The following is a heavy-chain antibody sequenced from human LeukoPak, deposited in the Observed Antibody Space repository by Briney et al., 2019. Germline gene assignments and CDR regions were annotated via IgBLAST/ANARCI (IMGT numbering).Heavy chain of an antibody. J-gene: IGHJ4*02. V-gene: IGHV4-59*01. CDR3: ARASLLWFGELTN. CDR2: IYYSGST. Sequence: SETLSLTCTVSGGSISSYYWSWIRQPPGKGLEWIGYIYYSGSTNYNPSLKSRVTISVDTSKNQFSLKLSSVTAADTAVYYCARASLLWFGELTNWGQGTLVTVSS. CDR1: GGSISSYY. D-gene: IGHD3-10*01.